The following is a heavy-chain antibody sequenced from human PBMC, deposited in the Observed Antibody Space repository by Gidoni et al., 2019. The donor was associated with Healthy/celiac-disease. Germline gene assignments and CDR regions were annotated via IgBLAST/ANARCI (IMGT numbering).Heavy chain of an antibody. J-gene: IGHJ3*02. CDR2: IYYSGST. Sequence: QLQLQESGPGLVKPSETLSLTCTVSGGSISSSSYYWGWIRQPPGKGLEWIGSIYYSGSTYYNPSLKSRVTISVDTSKNQFSLKLSSVTAADTAVYYCASLPLAAAGKGAFDIWGQGTMVTVSS. V-gene: IGHV4-39*01. CDR1: GGSISSSSYY. CDR3: ASLPLAAAGKGAFDI. D-gene: IGHD6-13*01.